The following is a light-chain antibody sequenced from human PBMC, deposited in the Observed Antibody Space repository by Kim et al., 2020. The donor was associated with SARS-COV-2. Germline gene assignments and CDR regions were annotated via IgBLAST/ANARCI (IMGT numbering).Light chain of an antibody. Sequence: EVVMTQSPATLSVSPGERATLSCRASQSLSNNLAWYQQKPGQAPRLVIYDASARATGVPARFSGSGSGTEFTLSISGLQSEDLGVYYCQQYNNWPLTFGGGTKLEI. CDR2: DAS. V-gene: IGKV3-15*01. CDR3: QQYNNWPLT. CDR1: QSLSNN. J-gene: IGKJ4*01.